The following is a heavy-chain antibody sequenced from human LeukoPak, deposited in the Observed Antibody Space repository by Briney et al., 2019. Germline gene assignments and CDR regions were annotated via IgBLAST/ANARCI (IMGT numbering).Heavy chain of an antibody. Sequence: SETLSLTCAVYGGSFSGYYWSWIRQPTGKGLEWIGEINHSGSTNYNPSLKSRVTISVDTSKNQFSLKLSSVTAADTAVYYCARGRALNGSGSYSFDYWGQGTLVTVSS. CDR3: ARGRALNGSGSYSFDY. CDR2: INHSGST. V-gene: IGHV4-34*01. CDR1: GGSFSGYY. J-gene: IGHJ4*02. D-gene: IGHD3-10*01.